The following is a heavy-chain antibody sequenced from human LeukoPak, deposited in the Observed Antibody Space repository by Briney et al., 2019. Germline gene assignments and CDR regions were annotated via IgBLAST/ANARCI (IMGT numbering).Heavy chain of an antibody. CDR1: GLNFSAYY. D-gene: IGHD3-3*01. Sequence: PGGSLRLSCVASGLNFSAYYMTWLRWAPGNGLEAPGKGLEWLSHISKTGTTIYYADSVKGRFTISRDNAKSSLYLHMTSLRAEDTAVYYCVAGVALDYWGQGALVTGSS. CDR3: VAGVALDY. CDR2: ISKTGTTI. J-gene: IGHJ4*02. V-gene: IGHV3-11*01.